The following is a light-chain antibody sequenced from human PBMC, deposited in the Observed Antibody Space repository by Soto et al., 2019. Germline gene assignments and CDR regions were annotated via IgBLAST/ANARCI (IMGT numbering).Light chain of an antibody. J-gene: IGKJ1*01. V-gene: IGKV3-15*01. CDR1: QSVGSN. Sequence: EIVMTQSPATLSVSPGERATLSCRASQSVGSNLAWYQQKPGQAPRLLISGASTRATDITARFSGSGSGTEFTLTISSLQSEDFAVYYCQQYNNWPKTFGKGTKVEIK. CDR2: GAS. CDR3: QQYNNWPKT.